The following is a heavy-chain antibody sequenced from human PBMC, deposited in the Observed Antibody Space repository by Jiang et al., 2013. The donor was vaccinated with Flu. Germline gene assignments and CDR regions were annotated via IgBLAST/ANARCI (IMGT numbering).Heavy chain of an antibody. CDR3: ARDRANYYFDSSAGNWYFDL. Sequence: GSGLVKPSETLSLTCAVSGYSISSGYYWGWIRQPPGKGLEWIGSIYHSGMTYYNPSLKSRVSISVDTSKNQFSLKLSSVTAADTAMYYCARDRANYYFDSSAGNWYFDLVGP. V-gene: IGHV4-38-2*02. CDR1: GYSISSGYY. J-gene: IGHJ2*01. CDR2: IYHSGMT. D-gene: IGHD3-22*01.